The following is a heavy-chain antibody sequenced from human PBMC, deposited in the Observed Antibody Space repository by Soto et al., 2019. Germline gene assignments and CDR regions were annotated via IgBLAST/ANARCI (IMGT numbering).Heavy chain of an antibody. V-gene: IGHV4-30-2*01. Sequence: PSETLSLTCAVSGGSISSGGYSWSWIRQPPGKGLEWIGYIYHSGSTYYNPSLKSRVTISVDRSKNQFSLKLSSVTAADTAVYYCARKRGGSTYDYWGQGTLVTVSS. CDR2: IYHSGST. CDR3: ARKRGGSTYDY. D-gene: IGHD3-16*01. J-gene: IGHJ4*02. CDR1: GGSISSGGYS.